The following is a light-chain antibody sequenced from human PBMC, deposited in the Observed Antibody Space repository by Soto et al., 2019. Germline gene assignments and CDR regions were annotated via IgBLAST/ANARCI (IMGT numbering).Light chain of an antibody. Sequence: EIVLTQSPGTLSLSPGERATLSCRASQSLSSSYLAWYQQKPGQAPRLLISGASSRAAGIPDRFSGSGSGTDFTLTISRLEPEDFAVYYCQQYGSSPPTFGQGTKVEIK. V-gene: IGKV3-20*01. CDR3: QQYGSSPPT. CDR1: QSLSSSY. CDR2: GAS. J-gene: IGKJ1*01.